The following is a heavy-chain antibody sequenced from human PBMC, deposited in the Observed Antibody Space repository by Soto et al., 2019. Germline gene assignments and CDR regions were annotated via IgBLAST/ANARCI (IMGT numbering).Heavy chain of an antibody. V-gene: IGHV4-30-4*08. CDR2: IHYSGSI. J-gene: IGHJ6*02. CDR3: ARADDGGDRDYYGLDL. CDR1: GGSISYEYYH. D-gene: IGHD2-21*02. Sequence: QVQLQQSGPGLVKPSQTLSLTCTVSGGSISYEYYHWTWIRQSPGKGLEWFGYIHYSGSIIYNPSCKRRVPISVDTSKNQCSLQLSSVTAADTAVYFCARADDGGDRDYYGLDLWGQGTTVTVSS.